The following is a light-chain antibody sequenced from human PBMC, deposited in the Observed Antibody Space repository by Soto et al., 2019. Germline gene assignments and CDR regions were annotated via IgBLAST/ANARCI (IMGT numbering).Light chain of an antibody. V-gene: IGLV2-14*03. J-gene: IGLJ1*01. CDR1: SSEIGAYNY. CDR2: DVV. Sequence: QSVLTQPASVSGSPGRSITISCTGTSSEIGAYNYVSWYQHLPGKAPKLIIYDVVTRPSGVSTRFSASKSGSTASLTISGLQAEDEADYYCSSYTTRNTEVFGTGTKVTVL. CDR3: SSYTTRNTEV.